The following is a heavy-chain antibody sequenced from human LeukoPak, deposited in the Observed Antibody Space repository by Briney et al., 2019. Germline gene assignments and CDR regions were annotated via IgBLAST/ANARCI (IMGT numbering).Heavy chain of an antibody. CDR3: ARERSGWFGRVIDY. Sequence: SQTLSLTCAISGDSVSSNSAAWNWIRQSPSRGLEWLGRTYYRSKWYNDYAVSVKSRITINPDTSKNQFSLKLSSVTAADTAVYYCARERSGWFGRVIDYWGQGTLVTVSS. J-gene: IGHJ4*02. D-gene: IGHD3-10*01. CDR1: GDSVSSNSAA. CDR2: TYYRSKWYN. V-gene: IGHV6-1*01.